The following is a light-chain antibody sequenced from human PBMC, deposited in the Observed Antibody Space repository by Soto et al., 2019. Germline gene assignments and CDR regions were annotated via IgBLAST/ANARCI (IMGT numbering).Light chain of an antibody. V-gene: IGKV1-39*01. CDR1: QSISSY. Sequence: DIQITQSPSSLYASVGDRVTITCRASQSISSYFNWYQQKPGKAPKLLIYAASSLQSGVPSRFSGSGSATDFTLTISSLQPEDFATYYCQQSYSTPYTFGQGTKLEIK. J-gene: IGKJ2*01. CDR3: QQSYSTPYT. CDR2: AAS.